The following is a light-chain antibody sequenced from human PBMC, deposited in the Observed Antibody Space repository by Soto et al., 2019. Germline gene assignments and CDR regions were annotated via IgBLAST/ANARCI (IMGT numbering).Light chain of an antibody. CDR1: QGISSY. Sequence: AIRMTQSPSSFSASTGDRVTITCRASQGISSYLAWYQQKPGKAPKLLIYAASTLQSGGPSRFSGSGSGTDFTHTISCLQSEDFATYYCQQYYSYPQTFGQGAKVEIK. CDR3: QQYYSYPQT. CDR2: AAS. V-gene: IGKV1-8*01. J-gene: IGKJ1*01.